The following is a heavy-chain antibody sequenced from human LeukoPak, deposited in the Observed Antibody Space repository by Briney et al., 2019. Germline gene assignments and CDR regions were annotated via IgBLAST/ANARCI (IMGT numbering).Heavy chain of an antibody. CDR3: ARRRYGEAFDI. J-gene: IGHJ3*02. D-gene: IGHD3-9*01. CDR2: IKQDGSEN. CDR1: GFTFSSYW. Sequence: GGSLRLSCVASGFTFSSYWMSWVRKAPGKGLEWVANIKQDGSENYFVDTVKGRFTISRDNARNSLYLQMNSLRVEDTAVYYCARRRYGEAFDIWGQGTMVTVSS. V-gene: IGHV3-7*01.